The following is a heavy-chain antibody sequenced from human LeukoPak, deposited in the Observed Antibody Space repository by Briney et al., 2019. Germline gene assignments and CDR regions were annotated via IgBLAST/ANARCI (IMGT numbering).Heavy chain of an antibody. V-gene: IGHV3-20*04. D-gene: IGHD3-3*01. Sequence: GGSLRLSCAASGFTFTIYAMSWVRQAPGKGLEWVSGINWNGGSTGYADSVKGRFTISRDNAKNSLYLQMNSLRAEDTALYYCARSIRFLEWSIDYWGQGTLVTVSS. CDR2: INWNGGST. J-gene: IGHJ4*02. CDR1: GFTFTIYA. CDR3: ARSIRFLEWSIDY.